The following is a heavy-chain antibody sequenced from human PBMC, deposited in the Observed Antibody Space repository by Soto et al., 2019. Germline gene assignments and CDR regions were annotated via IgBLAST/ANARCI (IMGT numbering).Heavy chain of an antibody. D-gene: IGHD6-13*01. CDR1: GFTFSSYA. Sequence: QVQLVESGGGVVQPGRSLRLSCAASGFTFSSYAMHWVRQAPGKGLEWVAVISYDGSNKYYADSVKGRFTISRDNSKNTLYLQMTSLRAEDTAVYYCARGIAARPPYYYGMDVWGQGTTVTVSS. CDR3: ARGIAARPPYYYGMDV. CDR2: ISYDGSNK. V-gene: IGHV3-30-3*01. J-gene: IGHJ6*02.